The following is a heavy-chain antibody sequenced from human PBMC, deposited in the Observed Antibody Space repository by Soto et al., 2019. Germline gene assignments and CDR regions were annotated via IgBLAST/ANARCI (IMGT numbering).Heavy chain of an antibody. CDR3: ARIPGP. CDR2: IYHSGST. V-gene: IGHV4-59*12. Sequence: PSETLSLTCTVSGSSFSSFYWSWIRQPPGKGLEWIGYIYHSGSTYYNPSLKSRVTISVDRSKNQFSLKLSSVTAADTAVYYCARIPGPWGQGTLVTVSS. J-gene: IGHJ5*02. D-gene: IGHD2-21*01. CDR1: GSSFSSFY.